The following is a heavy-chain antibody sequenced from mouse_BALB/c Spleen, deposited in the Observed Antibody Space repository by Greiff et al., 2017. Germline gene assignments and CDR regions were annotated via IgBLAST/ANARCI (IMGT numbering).Heavy chain of an antibody. CDR1: GFAFSSYD. D-gene: IGHD2-2*01. CDR3: ARWFLYAMDY. CDR2: ISSGGGST. Sequence: LQESGGGLVKPGGSLKLSCAASGFAFSSYDMSWVRQTPEKRLEWVAYISSGGGSTYYPDTVKGRFTISRDNAKNTLYLQMSSLKSEDTAMYYCARWFLYAMDYWGQGTSVTVSS. V-gene: IGHV5-12-1*01. J-gene: IGHJ4*01.